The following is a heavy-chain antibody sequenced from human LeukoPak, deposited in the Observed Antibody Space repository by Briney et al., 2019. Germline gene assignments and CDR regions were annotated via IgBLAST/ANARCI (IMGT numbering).Heavy chain of an antibody. D-gene: IGHD6-13*01. CDR3: ARVVGAAGPEDP. CDR2: IYYSGST. J-gene: IGHJ5*02. V-gene: IGHV4-31*03. CDR1: GGSISSGGYY. Sequence: SQTLSLTCTVSGGSISSGGYYWSWIRQHPGKGLEWIGYIYYSGSTYYNPSLKSRVTISVDTSKNQSSLKLSSVTAADTAVYYCARVVGAAGPEDPWGQGTLVTVSS.